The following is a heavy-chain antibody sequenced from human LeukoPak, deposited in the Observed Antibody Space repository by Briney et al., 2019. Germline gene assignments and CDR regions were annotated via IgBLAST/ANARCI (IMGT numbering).Heavy chain of an antibody. V-gene: IGHV3-30*04. J-gene: IGHJ4*02. CDR3: ARDSGSYGPLTYYFDY. D-gene: IGHD1-26*01. CDR1: GFTLSSYA. Sequence: PGRSLRLFWAASGFTLSSYAKHWVRQAPGKGLGWVAVISYDGSNKYYADSVTGRFTISRDNSKNTLYLQMHRLRAEDTDVYYCARDSGSYGPLTYYFDYWGQGTLVTVSS. CDR2: ISYDGSNK.